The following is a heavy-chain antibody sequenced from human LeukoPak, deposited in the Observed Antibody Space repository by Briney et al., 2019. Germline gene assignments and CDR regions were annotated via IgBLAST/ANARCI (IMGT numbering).Heavy chain of an antibody. V-gene: IGHV4-30-2*01. CDR2: IYHSGST. Sequence: SETLSPTCTVSGGSISSGGYYWSCIRQPPGKGLEWIGYIYHSGSTYYNPSLKSRVTISVDRSKNQFSLKLSSVTAADTAVYYCARAGSSSRGVGWGQGTLVTVSS. J-gene: IGHJ4*02. CDR3: ARAGSSSRGVG. D-gene: IGHD6-13*01. CDR1: GGSISSGGYY.